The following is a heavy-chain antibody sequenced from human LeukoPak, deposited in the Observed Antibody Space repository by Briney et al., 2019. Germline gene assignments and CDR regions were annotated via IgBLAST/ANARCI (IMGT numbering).Heavy chain of an antibody. D-gene: IGHD2-2*02. J-gene: IGHJ4*02. Sequence: ASVKVSCKASGYTFTSYGISWVRQAPGQGLEWMGWIRAYNGNTNYAQKLQGRVTMTTDTSTSTAYMELRILRSDDTAVYYCVSCSSTSCYTLDYWGQGTLVTVSS. CDR3: VSCSSTSCYTLDY. V-gene: IGHV1-18*01. CDR1: GYTFTSYG. CDR2: IRAYNGNT.